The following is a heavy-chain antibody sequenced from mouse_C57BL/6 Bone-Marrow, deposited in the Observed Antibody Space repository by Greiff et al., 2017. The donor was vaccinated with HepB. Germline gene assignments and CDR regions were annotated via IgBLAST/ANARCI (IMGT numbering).Heavy chain of an antibody. CDR2: SRNKANDYTT. CDR3: AREEVPGDAMDY. CDR1: GFTFSDFY. Sequence: EVQVVESGGGLVQSGRSLRLSCATSGFTFSDFYMEWVRQAPGKGLEWIAASRNKANDYTTEYSASVKGRFIVSRDTSQSILYLQMNALRAEDTAIYYCAREEVPGDAMDYWGQGTSVTVSS. J-gene: IGHJ4*01. D-gene: IGHD2-14*01. V-gene: IGHV7-1*01.